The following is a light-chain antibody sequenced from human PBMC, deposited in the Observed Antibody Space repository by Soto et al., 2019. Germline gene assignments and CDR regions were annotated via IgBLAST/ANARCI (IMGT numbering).Light chain of an antibody. CDR3: QQYATSFRT. J-gene: IGKJ1*01. Sequence: EIVLTQSPGTLSLSPGERATFSCRSSQSVSNNFLAWYQQKPGQAPRLLISDASSRATGIPERFSGSGSGTDFPLTISSLEPEDFAVYYCQQYATSFRTFGQGTKVEIK. V-gene: IGKV3-20*01. CDR2: DAS. CDR1: QSVSNNF.